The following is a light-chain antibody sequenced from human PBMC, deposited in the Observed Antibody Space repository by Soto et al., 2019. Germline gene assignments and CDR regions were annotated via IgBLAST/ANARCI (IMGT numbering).Light chain of an antibody. CDR3: QQYHIWPLT. V-gene: IGKV1-5*03. J-gene: IGKJ1*01. CDR1: QSISTW. CDR2: KAS. Sequence: DIQMTQSPSTLSVSVGERVTITCRTSQSISTWLAWYQQKPGKAPNVLIYKASDLESGVPSRFSGSGSGTEFTLTISSLQPEDFATYYCQQYHIWPLTFGQGTKVGIK.